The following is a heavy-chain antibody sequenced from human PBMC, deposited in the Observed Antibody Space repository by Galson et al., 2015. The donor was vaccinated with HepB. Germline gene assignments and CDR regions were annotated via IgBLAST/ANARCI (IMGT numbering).Heavy chain of an antibody. CDR1: GFTFSSYA. CDR3: ASWDYGDPFFDY. Sequence: SLRLSCAASGFTFSSYAMHWVRQAPGKGLEWVAVISYDGSNKYYADSVKGRFTISRDNSKNTLYLQMNSLRAEDTAVYYCASWDYGDPFFDYWGQGTLVTVSS. J-gene: IGHJ4*02. CDR2: ISYDGSNK. D-gene: IGHD4-17*01. V-gene: IGHV3-30-3*01.